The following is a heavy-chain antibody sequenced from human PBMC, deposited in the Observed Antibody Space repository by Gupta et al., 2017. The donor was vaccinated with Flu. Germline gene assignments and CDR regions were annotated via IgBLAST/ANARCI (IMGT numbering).Heavy chain of an antibody. CDR1: GFTFSSFW. J-gene: IGHJ3*01. Sequence: EVQLVVSGGGFVQPGGSLRLSCAASGFTFSSFWMHWVRQAPGEGLVWVSRIKTDGTRIDYADSVKGRFTISRDNAKNSLYLQMTSLRAEDTAVYYCVSLVLRDGVAFDVWGPGTMVTVSS. V-gene: IGHV3-74*01. CDR3: VSLVLRDGVAFDV. D-gene: IGHD3-3*01. CDR2: IKTDGTRI.